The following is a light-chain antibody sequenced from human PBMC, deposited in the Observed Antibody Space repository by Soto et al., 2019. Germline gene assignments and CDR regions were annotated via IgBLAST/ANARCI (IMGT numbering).Light chain of an antibody. V-gene: IGKV3-11*01. CDR2: GAS. CDR3: QQRSNWPGLT. Sequence: EIVLTHSLATLSLSPCERAALSGRASQSISFYLTWYQHTPGQAPRLLIYGASSRATGIPNRFSGSGSGTDFTLTISRLEPEDFAVYYCQQRSNWPGLTFGGGTKVDIK. CDR1: QSISFY. J-gene: IGKJ4*01.